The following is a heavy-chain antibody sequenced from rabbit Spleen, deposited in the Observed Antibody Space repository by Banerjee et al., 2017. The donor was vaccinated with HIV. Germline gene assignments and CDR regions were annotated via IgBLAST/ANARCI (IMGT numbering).Heavy chain of an antibody. J-gene: IGHJ4*01. V-gene: IGHV1S40*01. CDR2: IAGSSSGFT. D-gene: IGHD2-1*01. CDR1: GFSFSNSDY. CDR3: ARGSAAMTMVIIGFYLDL. Sequence: QSLEESGGDLVKPGASLTLTCTASGFSFSNSDYMCWVRQAPGKGLEWISCIAGSSSGFTYSATWASGRFTISKTSSTTVTLQMTSLTVADMATYFCARGSAAMTMVIIGFYLDLWGPGTLVTVS.